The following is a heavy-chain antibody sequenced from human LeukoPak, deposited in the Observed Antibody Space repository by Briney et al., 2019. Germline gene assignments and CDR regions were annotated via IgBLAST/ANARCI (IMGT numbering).Heavy chain of an antibody. CDR2: ISSSSSTI. D-gene: IGHD4-17*01. J-gene: IGHJ3*02. V-gene: IGHV3-48*01. CDR3: ATDYGAHDAFDI. CDR1: GFTFSSYS. Sequence: GGSLRLSCAASGFTFSSYSMNWVRQAPGKGLEWVSYISSSSSTIYYADSVKGRFTISRDNAKNSLYLQMNSLRAEDTAVYYCATDYGAHDAFDIWGQGTVVTVSS.